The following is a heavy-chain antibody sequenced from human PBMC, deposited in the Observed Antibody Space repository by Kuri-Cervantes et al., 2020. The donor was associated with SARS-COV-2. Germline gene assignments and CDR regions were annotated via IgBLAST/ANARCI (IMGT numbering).Heavy chain of an antibody. CDR1: GYTFTGYY. CDR3: AQLQFGDYYDSSGYPDAFDI. CDR2: INPNSGGT. V-gene: IGHV1-2*06. J-gene: IGHJ3*02. D-gene: IGHD3-22*01. Sequence: GGSLRLSCKASGYTFTGYYMHWVRQAPGQGLEWMGRINPNSGGTNYAQKFQGRVTMTRDTSISTAYMELSRLRSDDTAVYYCAQLQFGDYYDSSGYPDAFDIWGQGTMVTVSS.